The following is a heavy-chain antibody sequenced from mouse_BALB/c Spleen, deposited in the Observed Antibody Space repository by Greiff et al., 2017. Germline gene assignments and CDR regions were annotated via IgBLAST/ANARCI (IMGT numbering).Heavy chain of an antibody. CDR1: GYSFTGYN. J-gene: IGHJ2*01. V-gene: IGHV1-39*01. CDR2: IDPYYGGT. D-gene: IGHD1-1*01. CDR3: ARRGFYGSSYESYFDY. Sequence: LVESGPELEKPGASVKISCKASGYSFTGYNMNWVKQSNGKSLEWIGNIDPYYGGTSYNQKFKGKATLTVDKSSSTAYMQLKSLTSEDSAVYYCARRGFYGSSYESYFDYWGQGTTLTVSS.